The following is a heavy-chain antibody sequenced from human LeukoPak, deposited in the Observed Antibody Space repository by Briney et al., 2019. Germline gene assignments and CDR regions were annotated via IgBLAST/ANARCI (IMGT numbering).Heavy chain of an antibody. Sequence: GEPLKISCKGSGYSFTSYWIGWVRQMPGKGLEWMGIIYPGDSDTRYSPSFQGQVTISADKSISTAYLQWSSLKASDTAMYYCARHGVSPSGSGSYSIREIDYWGQGTLVTVSS. D-gene: IGHD3-10*01. CDR2: IYPGDSDT. CDR1: GYSFTSYW. V-gene: IGHV5-51*01. CDR3: ARHGVSPSGSGSYSIREIDY. J-gene: IGHJ4*02.